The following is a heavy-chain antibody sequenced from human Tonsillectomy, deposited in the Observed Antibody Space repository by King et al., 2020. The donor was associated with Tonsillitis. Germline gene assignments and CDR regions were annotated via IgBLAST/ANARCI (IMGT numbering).Heavy chain of an antibody. Sequence: VQLVESGGGLVKPGGSLRLSCAASGFTFSSYSMNWVRQAPGQGLEWVSSISSSSSYIYYAHSVKGRFTISTDNAKNSLYLQMNSLRAEDTAVYYCASDFESDSTRNIWGQGTLVTVSS. CDR1: GFTFSSYS. D-gene: IGHD3-9*01. CDR2: ISSSSSYI. J-gene: IGHJ3*02. V-gene: IGHV3-21*01. CDR3: ASDFESDSTRNI.